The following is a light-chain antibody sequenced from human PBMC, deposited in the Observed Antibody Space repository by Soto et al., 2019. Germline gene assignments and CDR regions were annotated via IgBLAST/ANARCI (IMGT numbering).Light chain of an antibody. V-gene: IGLV1-36*01. J-gene: IGLJ2*01. CDR2: YDD. Sequence: QHVLTQPPSVSEAPRQRVTISCSGSSSNIGNNAVNWYQQLPGKAPKLLIYYDDLMPSGVSDRFSGSKSGTSASLAISGLQYEDEDDYYCSAWDAGLYAVVFGGGTKLTVL. CDR3: SAWDAGLYAVV. CDR1: SSNIGNNA.